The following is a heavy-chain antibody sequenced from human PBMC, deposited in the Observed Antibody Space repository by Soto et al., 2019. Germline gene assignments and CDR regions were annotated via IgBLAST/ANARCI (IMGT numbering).Heavy chain of an antibody. D-gene: IGHD2-2*01. Sequence: SVKVSCKTSGGTFSSYAISWVRQAPGQGLEWMGGIIPIFGTANYAQKFQGRVTITADESTSTAYMELSSLRSEDTAVYYCATLGYCSSTSCYAPQHHYFDYWGQGTLVTVSS. CDR1: GGTFSSYA. J-gene: IGHJ4*02. CDR2: IIPIFGTA. CDR3: ATLGYCSSTSCYAPQHHYFDY. V-gene: IGHV1-69*13.